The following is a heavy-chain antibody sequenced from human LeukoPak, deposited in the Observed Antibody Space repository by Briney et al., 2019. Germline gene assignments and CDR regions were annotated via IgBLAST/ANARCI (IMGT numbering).Heavy chain of an antibody. CDR3: ARSPTAWGYLAFHY. Sequence: SETLSLTCTVSGDSISSGSYYWAWIRQPAGKGLEWIGRIYTGGTTDYNPSLRSRVTISLDTSENQFSLRLSSVTAADTAVYYCARSPTAWGYLAFHYWGQGILVTVSS. CDR1: GDSISSGSYY. J-gene: IGHJ4*02. V-gene: IGHV4-61*02. CDR2: IYTGGTT. D-gene: IGHD2-21*02.